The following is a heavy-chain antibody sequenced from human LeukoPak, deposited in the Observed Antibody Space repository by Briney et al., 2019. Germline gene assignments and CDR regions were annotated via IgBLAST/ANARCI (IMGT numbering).Heavy chain of an antibody. V-gene: IGHV3-48*01. CDR3: ARRAGAYSHPYDY. D-gene: IGHD4/OR15-4a*01. Sequence: PGGSLRLSCAASGFTFSSYSMNWVRQAPGKGLEWVSYISASTGIIYYADSVKGRFTISGDNSKNTLYLQMNSLRAEDTAVYYCARRAGAYSHPYDYWGQGTLVTVSS. CDR1: GFTFSSYS. J-gene: IGHJ4*02. CDR2: ISASTGII.